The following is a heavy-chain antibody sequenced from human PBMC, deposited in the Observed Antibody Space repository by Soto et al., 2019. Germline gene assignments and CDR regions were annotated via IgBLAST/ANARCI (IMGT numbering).Heavy chain of an antibody. CDR1: GYTFTSYG. CDR3: ARVPGRSYGTAFDY. CDR2: ISAYNGNT. Sequence: GALVKVSCKASGYTFTSYGISWVRQAPGQGLEWMGWISAYNGNTNYAQKLQGRVTMTTDTSTSTAYMELRSLRSEDTAVYYCARVPGRSYGTAFDYWGQGTLVTVSS. V-gene: IGHV1-18*01. J-gene: IGHJ4*02. D-gene: IGHD5-18*01.